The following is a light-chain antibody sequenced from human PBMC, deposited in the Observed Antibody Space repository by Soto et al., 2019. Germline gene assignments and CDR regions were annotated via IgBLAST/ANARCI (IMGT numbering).Light chain of an antibody. J-gene: IGKJ1*01. CDR1: QSISSW. Sequence: DIQMTQSPSTLSASVGDRVTITCRASQSISSWLAWYQQKPGKAPKLLIYDASSLESGVPSRFSGSGSGTEFPLTISSRQPDDFANYYCQHYNSYWTFGQGTKVEIK. CDR2: DAS. CDR3: QHYNSYWT. V-gene: IGKV1-5*01.